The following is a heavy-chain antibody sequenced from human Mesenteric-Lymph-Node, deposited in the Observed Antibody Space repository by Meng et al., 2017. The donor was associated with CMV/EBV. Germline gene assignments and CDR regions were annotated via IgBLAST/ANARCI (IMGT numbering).Heavy chain of an antibody. D-gene: IGHD3-16*01. J-gene: IGHJ2*01. V-gene: IGHV7-4-1*02. CDR1: GSPFTSYA. Sequence: SGSPFTSYAMHWVRQAPGQGLEWMGWINTNTGNPTYAQGFTGRFVFSLDTSVSTAYLQISSLKAEDTAVYYCARVLGVMRYWYFDLWGRGTLVTVSS. CDR3: ARVLGVMRYWYFDL. CDR2: INTNTGNP.